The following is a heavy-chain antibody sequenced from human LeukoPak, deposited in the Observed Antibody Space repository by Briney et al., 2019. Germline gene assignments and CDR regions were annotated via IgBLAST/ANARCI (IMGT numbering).Heavy chain of an antibody. CDR1: GGSISSYY. CDR3: ARENGVEAFDI. CDR2: IYYSGST. Sequence: SETLSLTCTVSGGSISSYYWSWIRQPPGKGLEWIGYIYYSGSTNYNPSLKSRVTISVDTSKNQFSLKLSSVTAADTAVYYCARENGVEAFDIWGQGTMVTVSS. J-gene: IGHJ3*02. V-gene: IGHV4-59*12. D-gene: IGHD2-8*01.